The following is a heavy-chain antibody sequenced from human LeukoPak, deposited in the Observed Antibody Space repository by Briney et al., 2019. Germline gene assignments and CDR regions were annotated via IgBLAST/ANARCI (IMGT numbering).Heavy chain of an antibody. V-gene: IGHV3-23*01. Sequence: PGGSLRLSCAASGFTFSNAWMSWVRQAPGKGLEWVSAISGSGGNTYYADSVKGRFTISRDNSKNTLYLQMNSLRAEDTAVYYCARDGDGEIVVVPAAIRGAFDIWGQGTMVTVSS. D-gene: IGHD2-2*02. J-gene: IGHJ3*02. CDR2: ISGSGGNT. CDR3: ARDGDGEIVVVPAAIRGAFDI. CDR1: GFTFSNAW.